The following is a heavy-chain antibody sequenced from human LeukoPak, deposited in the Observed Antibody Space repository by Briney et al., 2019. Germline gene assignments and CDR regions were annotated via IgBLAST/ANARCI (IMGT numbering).Heavy chain of an antibody. V-gene: IGHV4-59*01. J-gene: IGHJ4*02. Sequence: PSETLSLTCTVSGGSISSYYWSWIRQPPGKGLEWIGYIYYSGSTNYNPSLKSRVTISVDTSKNQFSLKLSSVTAADTAVYYCARGPYGSATRGAFDYWGQGTLVTVSS. CDR2: IYYSGST. D-gene: IGHD3-10*01. CDR1: GGSISSYY. CDR3: ARGPYGSATRGAFDY.